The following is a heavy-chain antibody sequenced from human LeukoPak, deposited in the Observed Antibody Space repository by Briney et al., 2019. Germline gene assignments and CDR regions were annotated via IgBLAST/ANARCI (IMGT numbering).Heavy chain of an antibody. V-gene: IGHV3-23*01. D-gene: IGHD6-19*01. CDR2: ISGSGGST. Sequence: PGGSLRLSCAASGFTFSSYAMSWVRQAPGKGLEWVSAISGSGGSTYYADSVKGRFTISRDNSKNTLYLQMNSLRAEDTAVYYCAKGEGGSGWQNEGYFDYWGQGTLVTVSS. CDR3: AKGEGGSGWQNEGYFDY. J-gene: IGHJ4*02. CDR1: GFTFSSYA.